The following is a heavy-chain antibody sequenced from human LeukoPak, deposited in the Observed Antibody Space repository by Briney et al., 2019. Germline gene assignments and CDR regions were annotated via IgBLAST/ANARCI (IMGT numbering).Heavy chain of an antibody. D-gene: IGHD2-2*02. J-gene: IGHJ4*02. Sequence: TGGSLRLSCAASGFTFSSYAMSWVRQAPGKGLEWVSAISGSGGSTYYADSVKGRFIISRDNSKNTLYLQMNSLRAEDTAVYYCAKVRFCSSTSCYRVVDYWGQGTLVTVSS. CDR1: GFTFSSYA. CDR3: AKVRFCSSTSCYRVVDY. V-gene: IGHV3-23*01. CDR2: ISGSGGST.